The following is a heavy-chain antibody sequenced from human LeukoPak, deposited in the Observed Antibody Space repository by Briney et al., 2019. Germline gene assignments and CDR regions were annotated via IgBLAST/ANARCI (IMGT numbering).Heavy chain of an antibody. CDR3: ARGRRITIFGVVINPSDYFDY. D-gene: IGHD3-3*01. CDR1: GYTFTSYY. J-gene: IGHJ4*02. V-gene: IGHV1-46*01. Sequence: ASVKVSCKASGYTFTSYYMHWVRQAPGQGLEWMGIINPSGGSTSYAQKFQGRVTMTRDMSTSTVYMELSSLRSEDTAVYYCARGRRITIFGVVINPSDYFDYWGQGTLVTVSS. CDR2: INPSGGST.